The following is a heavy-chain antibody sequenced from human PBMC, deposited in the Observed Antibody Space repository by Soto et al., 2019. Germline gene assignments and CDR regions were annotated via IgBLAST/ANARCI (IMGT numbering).Heavy chain of an antibody. V-gene: IGHV1-69*06. CDR3: ARARGEYSSSWYGDFQH. CDR2: IIPIFGTA. D-gene: IGHD6-13*01. CDR1: GYTFTSYG. J-gene: IGHJ1*01. Sequence: SVKVSCKASGYTFTSYGISWVRQAPGQGLEWMGGIIPIFGTANYAQKFQGRVTITADKSTSTAYMELSSLRSEDTAVYYCARARGEYSSSWYGDFQHWGQGTLVTVSS.